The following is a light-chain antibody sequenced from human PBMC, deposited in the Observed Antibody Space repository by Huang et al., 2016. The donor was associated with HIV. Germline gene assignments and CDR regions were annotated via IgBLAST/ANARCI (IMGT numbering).Light chain of an antibody. CDR2: AAS. V-gene: IGKV1-NL1*01. CDR1: RGISNS. CDR3: QQYYNTTLS. Sequence: DIQMTQSPSSLSASVGDRVTITCRASRGISNSLAWYQQQPGKAPKLLLYAASRLQGGVQSRFSGSGSRTDYTLTISSLQPEDSATYYCQQYYNTTLSFGGGTKVEIK. J-gene: IGKJ4*01.